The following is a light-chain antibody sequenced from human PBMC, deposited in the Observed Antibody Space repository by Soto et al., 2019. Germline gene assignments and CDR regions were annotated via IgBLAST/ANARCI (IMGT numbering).Light chain of an antibody. J-gene: IGKJ1*01. CDR3: QQSYTTPPA. V-gene: IGKV1-39*01. CDR1: QSISSY. Sequence: DIQMAQSPSSLSASVGDRVTITCRASQSISSYLNWYQQKPGEAPKLLIYAASSLQSGVPSRFSGSGSGTDYTLTVSSLQREDFATYYCQQSYTTPPAFGQGTKVEIK. CDR2: AAS.